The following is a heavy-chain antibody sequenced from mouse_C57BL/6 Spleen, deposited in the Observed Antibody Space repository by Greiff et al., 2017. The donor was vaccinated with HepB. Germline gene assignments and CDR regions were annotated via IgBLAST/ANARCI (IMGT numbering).Heavy chain of an antibody. CDR1: GFTFTDYY. CDR2: IRNKANGYTT. D-gene: IGHD1-1*01. V-gene: IGHV7-3*01. J-gene: IGHJ1*03. Sequence: VQLKESGGGLVQPGGSLSLSCAASGFTFTDYYMSWVRQPPGKALEWLGFIRNKANGYTTEYSASVKGRFTISRDNSQSILYLQMNALRAEDSATYYCARSSGSSYRYFDVWGTGTTVTVSS. CDR3: ARSSGSSYRYFDV.